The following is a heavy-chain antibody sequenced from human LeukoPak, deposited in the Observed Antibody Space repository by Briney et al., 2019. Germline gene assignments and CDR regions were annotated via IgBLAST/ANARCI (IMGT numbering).Heavy chain of an antibody. V-gene: IGHV1-2*02. CDR2: INPKSGDT. CDR1: GYTFSGYY. Sequence: GASVKVSCKASGYTFSGYYMHWVRQAPGQGLEWMGWINPKSGDTKYGQKFQGRVSMTGDMSVSTAYMELSSLTSDDTAVYYCASAPYGSGSYSLYYYGMDVWGQGTTVTVSS. CDR3: ASAPYGSGSYSLYYYGMDV. J-gene: IGHJ6*02. D-gene: IGHD3-10*01.